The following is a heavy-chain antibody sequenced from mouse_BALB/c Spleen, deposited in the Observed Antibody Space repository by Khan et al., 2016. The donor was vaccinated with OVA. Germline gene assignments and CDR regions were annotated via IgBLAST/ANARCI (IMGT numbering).Heavy chain of an antibody. CDR3: ASHLTGSFAY. Sequence: VQLKQSGADLVKPGGSLKLSCAASGFTFSSYSMSWVRQTPDKRLEWVATISSGGDYTYYPHNVKGQFTITRDNAKNTLYLQMSSLKSEDTAMYYCASHLTGSFAYWGQGTLVTVSA. CDR2: ISSGGDYT. J-gene: IGHJ3*01. V-gene: IGHV5-6*01. D-gene: IGHD4-1*01. CDR1: GFTFSSYS.